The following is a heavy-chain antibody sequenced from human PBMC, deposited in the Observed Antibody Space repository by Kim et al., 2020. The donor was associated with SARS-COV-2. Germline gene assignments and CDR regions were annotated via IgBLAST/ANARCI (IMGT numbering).Heavy chain of an antibody. J-gene: IGHJ3*02. V-gene: IGHV3-64D*06. Sequence: GGSLRLSCSASGFTFSSYAMHWVRQAPGKGLEYVSAISSNGGSTYYADSVKGRFTISRDNSKNTLYLQMSSLRAEDTAVYYCVKDPSYNWNFPDDAFDIWGQGTMVTVSS. CDR1: GFTFSSYA. D-gene: IGHD1-7*01. CDR3: VKDPSYNWNFPDDAFDI. CDR2: ISSNGGST.